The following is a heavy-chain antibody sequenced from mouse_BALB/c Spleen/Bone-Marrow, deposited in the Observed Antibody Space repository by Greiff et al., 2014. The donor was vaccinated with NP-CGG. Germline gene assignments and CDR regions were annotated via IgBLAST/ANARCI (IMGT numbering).Heavy chain of an antibody. V-gene: IGHV1S135*01. CDR3: ARGCYYAMDY. CDR1: GYSLTGYN. CDR2: IDPYYGGT. Sequence: VQLKQSGPELEKPSASVKISCKASGYSLTGYNMNWVQQYNGKSLEWIGNIDPYYGGTSYNQKFKGKATLTIDKSSSKVYMQLKGLTSEDSAVYYCARGCYYAMDYWGQGTSVTVSS. J-gene: IGHJ4*01.